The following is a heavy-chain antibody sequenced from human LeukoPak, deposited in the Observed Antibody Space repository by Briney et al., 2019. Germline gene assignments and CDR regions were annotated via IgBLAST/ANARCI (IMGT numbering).Heavy chain of an antibody. CDR2: IYYVGTT. D-gene: IGHD5-12*01. V-gene: IGHV4-39*07. CDR3: ARARMAYGGYYYFDY. Sequence: SETLSLTCEVSGGSMRSSSYYWGWIRQPPGKGLEWIGSIYYVGTTFYNPSLTSRITISADTSKNQFSLNLNSVTAADTAVYYCARARMAYGGYYYFDYWGQGTLVTVSS. CDR1: GGSMRSSSYY. J-gene: IGHJ4*02.